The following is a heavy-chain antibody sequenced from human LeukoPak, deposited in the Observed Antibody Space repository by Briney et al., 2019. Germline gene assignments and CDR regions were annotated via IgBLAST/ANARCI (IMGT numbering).Heavy chain of an antibody. D-gene: IGHD6-19*01. J-gene: IGHJ5*02. CDR1: GFTFDDYA. CDR3: AKDLRYSSGWYAFDP. CDR2: ISWNSGSI. Sequence: PGRSLRLSCAASGFTFDDYAMHWVRQAPGKGLEWVSGISWNSGSIGYADSVKGRFTISRDNAKNSLYLQMNSLRAEDTALYYCAKDLRYSSGWYAFDPWGQGTLVTVSS. V-gene: IGHV3-9*01.